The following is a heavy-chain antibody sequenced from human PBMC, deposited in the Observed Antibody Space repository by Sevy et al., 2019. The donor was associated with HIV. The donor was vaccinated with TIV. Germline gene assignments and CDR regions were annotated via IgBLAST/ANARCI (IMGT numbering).Heavy chain of an antibody. D-gene: IGHD3-9*01. Sequence: GGSLRLSCAASGFTFSSYAMSWVRQAPGKGLEWVSGLSASGGNTHYADSVKGRFTISRDNSKNTLSLQMNSLRAEDTAVCSCATILTPSYFDSWGQGTLVTVSS. CDR3: ATILTPSYFDS. V-gene: IGHV3-23*01. CDR1: GFTFSSYA. J-gene: IGHJ4*02. CDR2: LSASGGNT.